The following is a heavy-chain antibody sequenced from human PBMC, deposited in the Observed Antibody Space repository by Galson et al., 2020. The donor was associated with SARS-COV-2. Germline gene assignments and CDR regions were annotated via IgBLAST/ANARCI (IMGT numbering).Heavy chain of an antibody. CDR2: IKEDGSEK. D-gene: IGHD1-26*01. CDR1: GFTFDDYW. J-gene: IGHJ4*02. V-gene: IGHV3-7*01. Sequence: QLGESLKISCAASGFTFDDYWMAWVRQAPGKGLEWVANIKEDGSEKQYVDSVKGRFSISRDNAKTSLYLQMSSLRVEDTAVYYCVITSGSHDWGQGTLVAVSS. CDR3: VITSGSHD.